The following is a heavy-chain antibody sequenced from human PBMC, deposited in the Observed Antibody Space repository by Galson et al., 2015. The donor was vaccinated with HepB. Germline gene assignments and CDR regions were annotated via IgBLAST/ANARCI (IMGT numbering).Heavy chain of an antibody. Sequence: SLRLSCAASGFTFSSSSMHWVRQAPGRGLDWVASISYGGSNKYHADSVKGRFTISRGNSKNRLYLQMNSLRADDTAMYYCASHIYWGQGTLVTVSS. CDR3: ASHIY. D-gene: IGHD3-3*02. CDR1: GFTFSSSS. J-gene: IGHJ4*02. V-gene: IGHV3-30*03. CDR2: ISYGGSNK.